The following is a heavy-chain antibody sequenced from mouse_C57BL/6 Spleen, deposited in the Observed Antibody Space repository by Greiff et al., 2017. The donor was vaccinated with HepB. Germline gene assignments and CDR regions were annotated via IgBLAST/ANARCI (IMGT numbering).Heavy chain of an antibody. D-gene: IGHD1-1*01. Sequence: QVQLQQPGAELVKPGASVKLSCKASGYTFTSYWMQWVKQRPGQGLEWIGEIDPSDSYTNYTQKFKGKATLTVDTSSSTAYMQLSSLTSEDSAVYYCARRFTTVVARDYWGQGTTLTVSS. J-gene: IGHJ2*01. CDR1: GYTFTSYW. CDR3: ARRFTTVVARDY. CDR2: IDPSDSYT. V-gene: IGHV1-50*01.